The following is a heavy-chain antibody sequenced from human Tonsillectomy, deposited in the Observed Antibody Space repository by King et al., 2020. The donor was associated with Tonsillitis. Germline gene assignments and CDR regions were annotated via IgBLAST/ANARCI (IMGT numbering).Heavy chain of an antibody. J-gene: IGHJ4*02. D-gene: IGHD4-23*01. CDR1: GGSVSSGSYY. Sequence: VQLQESGPGLVKPSETLSLTCTVSGGSVSSGSYYWRWIRQPPGKGLEWIGYIYYSGSTNYNPSLKSRVTISVDTSKNQFSLKLSSVTAADTAVYYCARGGVTRSFDYWGQGPLVTVSS. CDR3: ARGGVTRSFDY. V-gene: IGHV4-61*01. CDR2: IYYSGST.